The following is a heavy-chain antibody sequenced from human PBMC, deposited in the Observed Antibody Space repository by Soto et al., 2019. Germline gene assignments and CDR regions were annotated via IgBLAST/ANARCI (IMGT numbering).Heavy chain of an antibody. CDR1: GGSISSYY. V-gene: IGHV4-59*01. CDR2: IYYSGST. CDR3: ARSYRRYSGYDMGFDY. Sequence: SATLSLTCTVSGGSISSYYWSWIRQPPGKGLEWIGYIYYSGSTNYNPSLKSRVTISVDTSKNQFSLKLSSVTAADTAVYYCARSYRRYSGYDMGFDYWGQGTLVTVSS. D-gene: IGHD5-12*01. J-gene: IGHJ4*02.